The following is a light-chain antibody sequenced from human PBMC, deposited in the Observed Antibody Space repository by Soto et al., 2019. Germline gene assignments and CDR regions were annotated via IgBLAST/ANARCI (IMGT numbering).Light chain of an antibody. J-gene: IGLJ2*01. CDR1: NSDVGGSNY. V-gene: IGLV2-8*01. CDR3: SSNIGGTNLKI. CDR2: EVD. Sequence: QSALTQPPSASGSPGQSVTISCTRTNSDVGGSNYVSWYQQHPGKAPKLVIYEVDMRPSGVPDRFSGSRSGNTASLTVYGLQAEDEAEYYCSSNIGGTNLKIFVGGTKVNVL.